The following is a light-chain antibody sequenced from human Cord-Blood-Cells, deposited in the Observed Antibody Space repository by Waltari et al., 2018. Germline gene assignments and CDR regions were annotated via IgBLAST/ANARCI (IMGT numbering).Light chain of an antibody. J-gene: IGLJ3*02. CDR3: SSYTSSSTWV. Sequence: QSALTQPASVSGSPGQSITISCTGTSSDVGGYNSVSWYQQHAGKAPKLMIYDVSNRPSGVSNRFSGSKSGNTASLTISGLQAEDEADYYCSSYTSSSTWVFGGGTKLTVL. V-gene: IGLV2-14*03. CDR2: DVS. CDR1: SSDVGGYNS.